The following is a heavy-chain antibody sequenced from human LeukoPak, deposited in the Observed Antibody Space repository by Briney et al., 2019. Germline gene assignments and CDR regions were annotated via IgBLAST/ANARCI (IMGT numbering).Heavy chain of an antibody. CDR2: IYSGGST. D-gene: IGHD3-10*01. V-gene: IGHV3-66*02. CDR3: ARETGNYYYYGMDV. CDR1: GFTVSSNY. J-gene: IGHJ6*02. Sequence: PGGSLRLSCAASGFTVSSNYMSWVRQAPGKGLEWVSVIYSGGSTYYADSVKGRFTISRDNSKNTLYLQMNSLRAEDTAVYYCARETGNYYYYGMDVWGQGTTVTVSS.